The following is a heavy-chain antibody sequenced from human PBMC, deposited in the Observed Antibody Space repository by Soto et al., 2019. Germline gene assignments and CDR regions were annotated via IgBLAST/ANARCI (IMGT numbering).Heavy chain of an antibody. CDR2: ISGSGGST. D-gene: IGHD1-1*01. V-gene: IGHV3-23*01. CDR3: AKDLQRREAKRINDY. CDR1: GFTFSSYA. Sequence: GGSLRLSCAASGFTFSSYAMSWVRQAPGKGLEWVSAISGSGGSTYYADSVKGRFTISRDNSKNTLYLQMNSLRAEDTAVYYCAKDLQRREAKRINDYWGQGTLVTVSS. J-gene: IGHJ4*02.